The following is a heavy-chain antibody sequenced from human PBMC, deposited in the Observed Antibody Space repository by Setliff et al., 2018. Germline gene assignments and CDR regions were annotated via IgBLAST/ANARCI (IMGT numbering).Heavy chain of an antibody. J-gene: IGHJ4*02. D-gene: IGHD4-4*01. CDR1: GYRFTTYW. CDR2: VYPGDSDT. V-gene: IGHV5-51*01. Sequence: PGESLKISCKGSGYRFTTYWIAWVRQKPGKGLEWMGIVYPGDSDTQYSPAFQGQVTFSADKSISTAYLQWSSLKASDTAMYYCARDSNYEGAYDYWGQGTLVTVSS. CDR3: ARDSNYEGAYDY.